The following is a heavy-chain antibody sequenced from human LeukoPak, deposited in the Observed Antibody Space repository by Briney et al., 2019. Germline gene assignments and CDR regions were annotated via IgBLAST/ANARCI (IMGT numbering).Heavy chain of an antibody. Sequence: SETLSLTCAVYGGGGSFSGYYWSWIRQPPGKGLEWIGEINHSGTTNYNPSLKSRVTISADTSKDQFSLQLISVTAADTAVYYCASGTVLSQFDYWGQGTLVTVSS. CDR2: INHSGTT. CDR3: ASGTVLSQFDY. D-gene: IGHD1-14*01. CDR1: GGGGSFSGYY. V-gene: IGHV4-34*01. J-gene: IGHJ4*02.